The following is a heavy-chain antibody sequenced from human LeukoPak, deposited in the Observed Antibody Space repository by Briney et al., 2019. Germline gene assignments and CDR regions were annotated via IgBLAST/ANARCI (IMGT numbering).Heavy chain of an antibody. CDR3: ARAITRVLPREYYFDY. CDR1: GGSISSYY. CDR2: IYYSGST. Sequence: SETLSLTCTVSGGSISSYYWSWIRQPPGKGLEWIGYIYYSGSTNYNSSLKSRVTISVDTSKNQFSLKLSSVTAADTAVYYCARAITRVLPREYYFDYWGQGTLVTVSS. J-gene: IGHJ4*02. D-gene: IGHD3-3*01. V-gene: IGHV4-59*08.